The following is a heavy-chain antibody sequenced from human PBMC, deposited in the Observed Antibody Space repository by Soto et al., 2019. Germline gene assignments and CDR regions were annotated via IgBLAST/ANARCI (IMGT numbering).Heavy chain of an antibody. CDR1: GGSISSGDYY. CDR2: IYYSGST. Sequence: PSETLSLTCTVSGGSISSGDYYWSWIRQPPGKGLEWIGYIYYSGSTYYNPSLKSRVTISVDTSKNQFSLKLSSVTAADTAVYYCARASRSLHYFDYWGQGTLVTVSS. CDR3: ARASRSLHYFDY. V-gene: IGHV4-30-4*01. J-gene: IGHJ4*02.